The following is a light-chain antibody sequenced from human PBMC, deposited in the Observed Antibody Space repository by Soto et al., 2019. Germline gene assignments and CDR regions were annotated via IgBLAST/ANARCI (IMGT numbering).Light chain of an antibody. CDR1: QSVSDY. Sequence: TQSPATLSVSPGERATLSCRASQSVSDYLAWYQQRPGQAPRLLIFGASTRATGFPARFSGSGSGTDFTLTISRLEPEDFAVYYCQQYGSSPGTFGQGTKVDIK. J-gene: IGKJ1*01. V-gene: IGKV3-20*01. CDR3: QQYGSSPGT. CDR2: GAS.